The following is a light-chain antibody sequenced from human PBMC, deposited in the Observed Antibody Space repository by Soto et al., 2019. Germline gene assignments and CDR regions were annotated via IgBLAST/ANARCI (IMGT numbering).Light chain of an antibody. CDR1: QSISSD. V-gene: IGKV3-15*01. CDR3: QQYNSWPHS. J-gene: IGKJ2*01. CDR2: GAS. Sequence: ETVLTQSPAILSVSLGERATFSCRASQSISSDLAWYQQKPGQVPRLLIYGASTRATGIPARFSGSGSGTEFTLTIRGLQSEDFAVYHCQQYNSWPHSFGQGTKLEI.